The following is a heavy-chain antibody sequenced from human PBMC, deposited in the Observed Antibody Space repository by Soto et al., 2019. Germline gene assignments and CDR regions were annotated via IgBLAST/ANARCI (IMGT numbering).Heavy chain of an antibody. Sequence: EVQLVESGGGLVQPGASLRLSCAASGFTFRDYNMNWVRQAPGKGLEWVSYISSNSGIKYYADSVKGRFTIARDNAKNSLFLQMNRLRDEDTAVYYCARDWRTPWGQGTLVTVSS. CDR3: ARDWRTP. CDR1: GFTFRDYN. CDR2: ISSNSGIK. D-gene: IGHD1-1*01. V-gene: IGHV3-48*02. J-gene: IGHJ5*02.